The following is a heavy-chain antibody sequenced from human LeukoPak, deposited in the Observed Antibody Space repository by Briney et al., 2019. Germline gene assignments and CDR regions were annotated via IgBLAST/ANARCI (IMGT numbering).Heavy chain of an antibody. CDR3: VWMSPPAG. V-gene: IGHV3-74*01. CDR2: INSDGSTT. Sequence: GGGLRVSCAASVVTFSGYWMHCVREAPGEGVVWVSRINSDGSTTNYAESVKGSFTTPRDNTNNTLYLQMNSLSAEDTAVYYCVWMSPPAGWGQGTLVTVSS. CDR1: VVTFSGYW. D-gene: IGHD3-3*01. J-gene: IGHJ4*02.